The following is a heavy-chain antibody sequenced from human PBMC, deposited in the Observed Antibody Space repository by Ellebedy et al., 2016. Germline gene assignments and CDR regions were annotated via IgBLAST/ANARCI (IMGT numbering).Heavy chain of an antibody. CDR1: GLNFNTFF. J-gene: IGHJ4*02. D-gene: IGHD4-17*01. CDR2: ISAGSDIT. Sequence: GESLKISCTASGLNFNTFFMSWVRQAPGKGLEWVSTISAGSDITRLADSVKGRFTISRDSSKNSVYLRMNNLRVEDTAVYYCRQGHYADLWGQGTLVTVSS. CDR3: RQGHYADL. V-gene: IGHV3-23*01.